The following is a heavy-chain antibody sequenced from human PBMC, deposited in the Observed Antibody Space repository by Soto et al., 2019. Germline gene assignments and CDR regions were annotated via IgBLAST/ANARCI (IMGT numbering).Heavy chain of an antibody. Sequence: TLSLTCTVSGGSISGGVGGLYYWSWIRQPPGKGLEWIGYIYYSGSTYYNPSLKSRVTISVDTSKNQFSLKLSSVTAADTAVYYCASAERRGYSYGYWFDPWGQGTLVTVSS. V-gene: IGHV4-30-4*01. CDR1: GGSISGGVGGLYY. CDR2: IYYSGST. J-gene: IGHJ5*02. D-gene: IGHD5-18*01. CDR3: ASAERRGYSYGYWFDP.